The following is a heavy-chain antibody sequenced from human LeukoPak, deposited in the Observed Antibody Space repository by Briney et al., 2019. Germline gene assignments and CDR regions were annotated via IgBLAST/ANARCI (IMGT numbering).Heavy chain of an antibody. CDR2: INQDGSQK. Sequence: GGSLRLSCAASGFTFSTYWMTWVRQAPGKGLEWVANINQDGSQKYYVDSVTGRFTISRDNAKNSLYLQMSGLRAEDTAVYYCARDWDYWGQGTLVTVSS. CDR3: ARDWDY. CDR1: GFTFSTYW. V-gene: IGHV3-7*01. J-gene: IGHJ4*02.